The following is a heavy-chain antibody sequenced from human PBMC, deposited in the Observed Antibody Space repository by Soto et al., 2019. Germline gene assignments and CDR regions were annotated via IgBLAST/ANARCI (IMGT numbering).Heavy chain of an antibody. D-gene: IGHD5-12*01. CDR2: ISWNSGSI. CDR3: AKDRGGYRGYFDY. CDR1: GFTFDDYA. V-gene: IGHV3-9*01. Sequence: GGSLRLSCAASGFTFDDYAMHWVRQAPGKGLERVSGISWNSGSIGDAESVKGRFTISRDNAKNSQYLQMKSLRAEDTALYYCAKDRGGYRGYFDYWGQGT. J-gene: IGHJ4*02.